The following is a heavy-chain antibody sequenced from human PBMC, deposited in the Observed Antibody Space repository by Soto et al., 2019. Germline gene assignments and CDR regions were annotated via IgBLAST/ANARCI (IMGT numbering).Heavy chain of an antibody. CDR3: ARRHPIAVDAIDF. J-gene: IGHJ4*02. V-gene: IGHV4-39*01. D-gene: IGHD6-19*01. Sequence: SETLSLTCTVSGGSISSRSYYWGWIRQPPGKGLEWIGTIYYSGSTYYNPSLKSRVTISVDTSKNQFSLKLSSVTAADTAVYYCARRHPIAVDAIDFWGQGTLVTVSS. CDR2: IYYSGST. CDR1: GGSISSRSYY.